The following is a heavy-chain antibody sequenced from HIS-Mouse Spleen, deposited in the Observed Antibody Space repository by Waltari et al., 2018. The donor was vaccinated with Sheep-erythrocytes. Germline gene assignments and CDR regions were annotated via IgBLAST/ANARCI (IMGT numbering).Heavy chain of an antibody. V-gene: IGHV4-39*01. Sequence: QLQLQESGPGLVKPSETLSLTCTVSGGSISSSSYYWGWIRQPPGKGLGWIGSIYYSGSTYYNPSLKSRVTISVDTSKNQFSLKLSSVTAADTAVYYCARLYYYDSSGYYFDYWGQGTLVTVSS. D-gene: IGHD3-22*01. CDR2: IYYSGST. J-gene: IGHJ4*02. CDR1: GGSISSSSYY. CDR3: ARLYYYDSSGYYFDY.